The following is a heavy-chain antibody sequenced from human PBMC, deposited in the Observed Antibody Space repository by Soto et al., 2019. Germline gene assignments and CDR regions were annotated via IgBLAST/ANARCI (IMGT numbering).Heavy chain of an antibody. CDR3: ARVERCTNGVCYNWFDP. CDR2: MNPNSGNT. D-gene: IGHD2-8*01. CDR1: GYTFTSYD. Sequence: ASVKVSCKASGYTFTSYDINWVRQATGQGLEWMGWMNPNSGNTGYAQKFQGRVTMTRNTSISTAYMELSSLRSEDTAVYYCARVERCTNGVCYNWFDPWGQGTLVTVSS. J-gene: IGHJ5*02. V-gene: IGHV1-8*01.